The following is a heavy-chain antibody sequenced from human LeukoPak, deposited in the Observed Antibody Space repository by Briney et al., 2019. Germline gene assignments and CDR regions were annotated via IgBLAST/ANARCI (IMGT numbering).Heavy chain of an antibody. CDR1: GYTFTSYD. V-gene: IGHV1-8*01. Sequence: GASVKVSCMASGYTFTSYDINWVRQATGQGLEWMGWMNPNSGNTGYAQKFQGRVTMTRNTSISTAYMELSSLRSEDTAVYYCARVRDGDYPIDYWGQGTLVTVSS. J-gene: IGHJ4*02. CDR3: ARVRDGDYPIDY. CDR2: MNPNSGNT. D-gene: IGHD4-17*01.